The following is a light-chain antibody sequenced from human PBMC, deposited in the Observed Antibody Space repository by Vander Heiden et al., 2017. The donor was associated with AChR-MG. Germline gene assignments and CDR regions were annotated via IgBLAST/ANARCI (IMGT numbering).Light chain of an antibody. Sequence: QSVLTQPPSVPGAPGHRVTISCTGSSSNIGAGYDVHWYQQLPGTAPKLLIYGNSNRPSGVPDRFSGSKSGTSASLAITGLQAEDEADYYCQSYDSSLRVFGGGTKLTVL. CDR2: GNS. CDR1: SSNIGAGYD. J-gene: IGLJ2*01. V-gene: IGLV1-40*01. CDR3: QSYDSSLRV.